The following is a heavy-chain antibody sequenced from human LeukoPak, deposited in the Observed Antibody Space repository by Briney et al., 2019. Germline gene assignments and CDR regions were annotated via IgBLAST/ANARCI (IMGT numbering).Heavy chain of an antibody. CDR3: AREKKVGYDSYGMDV. V-gene: IGHV4-31*03. J-gene: IGHJ6*02. D-gene: IGHD3-3*01. CDR1: GGSISSGGYY. CDR2: IYYSGST. Sequence: SETLSLTCTVSGGSISSGGYYWSWIRQHPGGGLEWIGYIYYSGSTYYNPSLKSRVTISVDTPKNQFSLTLSSVTAADTAVYYCAREKKVGYDSYGMDVWGQGPTVTVSS.